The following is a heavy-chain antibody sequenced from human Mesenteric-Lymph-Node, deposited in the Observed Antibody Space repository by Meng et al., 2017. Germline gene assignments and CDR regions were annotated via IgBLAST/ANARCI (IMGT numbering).Heavy chain of an antibody. CDR2: IDDSGST. Sequence: QGRLQESGPGLVKPSETLSLTCGVSGVSISSNIRWTWVRQPPGKGLEWIGDIDDSGSTNYNPSLNSRISISLDKSKNHFSLKVNSVTAADTAVYYCARGKQDAWELLAYWGQGALVTVSS. CDR3: ARGKQDAWELLAY. J-gene: IGHJ4*02. V-gene: IGHV4-4*02. CDR1: GVSISSNIR. D-gene: IGHD1-26*01.